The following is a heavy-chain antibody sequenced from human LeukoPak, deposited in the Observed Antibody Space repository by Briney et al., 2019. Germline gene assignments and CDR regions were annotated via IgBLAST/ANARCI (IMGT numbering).Heavy chain of an antibody. CDR3: TRDLSGADDY. CDR2: INEDGSVI. V-gene: IGHV3-74*01. D-gene: IGHD7-27*01. CDR1: AFTFSRYW. Sequence: PGGSLRLSCAASAFTFSRYWMHWVRHAPGKGLVWVSRINEDGSVINYADSVKGRFTISRDNAKNTLYLQMSSLTAEDTATYYCTRDLSGADDYWGQGTLVTVSS. J-gene: IGHJ4*02.